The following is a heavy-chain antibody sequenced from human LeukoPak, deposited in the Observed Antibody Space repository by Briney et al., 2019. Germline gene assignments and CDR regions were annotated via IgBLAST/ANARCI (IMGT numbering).Heavy chain of an antibody. Sequence: SETLSLTCTVSGGSINSTSNYWGWIRQPPGKGLEWIGSIYYSGSTYYNPSLKSRVTISVDTSKNQFSLKLSSVTAADTAVYSCARDLRGVHRPSHFDSWGEGTLVTVSS. CDR2: IYYSGST. J-gene: IGHJ4*02. CDR3: ARDLRGVHRPSHFDS. CDR1: GGSINSTSNY. V-gene: IGHV4-39*07. D-gene: IGHD3-16*01.